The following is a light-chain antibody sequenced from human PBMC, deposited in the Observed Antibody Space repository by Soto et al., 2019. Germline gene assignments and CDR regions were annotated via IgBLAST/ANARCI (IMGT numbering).Light chain of an antibody. CDR2: DVS. J-gene: IGLJ3*02. CDR3: SSFTRSTTWV. CDR1: SSDVGGYNY. V-gene: IGLV2-14*03. Sequence: QSALTQPASVSGSPGQSITISCTGTSSDVGGYNYVSWYQQHPGKAPKLMIYDVSNRPSGVSNRFSGSKSGNTASLTISGLQAEDEADYYCSSFTRSTTWVFGRGTKLTVL.